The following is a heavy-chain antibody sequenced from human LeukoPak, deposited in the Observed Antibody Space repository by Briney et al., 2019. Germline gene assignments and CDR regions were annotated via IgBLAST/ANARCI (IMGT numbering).Heavy chain of an antibody. CDR3: TKDRPNYGDYSIPNYFDY. J-gene: IGHJ4*02. CDR1: GFTFSSYE. Sequence: GGSLRLSCAASGFTFSSYEMHWVRQAPGKGLEWVSYISSSGSTIYYADSVKGRFTISRDNAKNSLYLQMNSLRAEDTAVYYCTKDRPNYGDYSIPNYFDYWGQGTLVTVSS. CDR2: ISSSGSTI. D-gene: IGHD4-17*01. V-gene: IGHV3-48*03.